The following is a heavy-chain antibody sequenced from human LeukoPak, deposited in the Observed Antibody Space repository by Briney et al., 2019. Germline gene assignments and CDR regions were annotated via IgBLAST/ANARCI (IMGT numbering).Heavy chain of an antibody. Sequence: KASETLSLTCAVSGYSIYNGYQWAWIRQSPGRGLEWIGSIYHNGGAHYNPSLRSRVVISVDTSNNQFSLRLSSVTVADTAVYYCARDPRWLTPDCTSTSCYENYFDPWGRGTLVTVSS. J-gene: IGHJ5*02. CDR1: GYSIYNGYQ. V-gene: IGHV4-38-2*02. D-gene: IGHD2-2*01. CDR3: ARDPRWLTPDCTSTSCYENYFDP. CDR2: IYHNGGA.